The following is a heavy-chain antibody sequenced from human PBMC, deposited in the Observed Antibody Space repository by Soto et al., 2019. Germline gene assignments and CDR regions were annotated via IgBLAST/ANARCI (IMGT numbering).Heavy chain of an antibody. CDR1: GFTFSSYS. Sequence: GGSLRLSCAASGFTFSSYSMNWVRQAPGKGLEWVSSISSSSSYIYYEDSVKGRFTISRDNAKNSLYLQMNSLRAEDTAVYYCARDQNTIVATINDAFDIWGQGTMVTVSS. V-gene: IGHV3-21*01. CDR2: ISSSSSYI. D-gene: IGHD5-12*01. J-gene: IGHJ3*02. CDR3: ARDQNTIVATINDAFDI.